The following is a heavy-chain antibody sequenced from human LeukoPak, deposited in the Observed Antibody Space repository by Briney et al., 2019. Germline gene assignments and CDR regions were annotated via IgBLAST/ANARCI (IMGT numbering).Heavy chain of an antibody. J-gene: IGHJ6*02. Sequence: KPGASVKVSCKASGYTFTGYYMHWVRQAPGQGLEWMGWINPNSGGTNYAQKFQGRVTMTRDTSISTAYMELSSLRSEDTAVYYCARGLPYSSGWYFARGYYYGMDVWGQGTTVTVSS. CDR3: ARGLPYSSGWYFARGYYYGMDV. CDR2: INPNSGGT. V-gene: IGHV1-2*02. D-gene: IGHD6-19*01. CDR1: GYTFTGYY.